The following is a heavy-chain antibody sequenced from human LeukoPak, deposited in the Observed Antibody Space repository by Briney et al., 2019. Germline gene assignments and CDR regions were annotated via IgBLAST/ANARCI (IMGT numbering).Heavy chain of an antibody. D-gene: IGHD3-22*01. CDR1: GFSFSSYV. CDR2: IRYDGSNK. V-gene: IGHV3-30*02. Sequence: GGSLRLSCVASGFSFSSYVMHWVRQAPGKGLEWVAFIRYDGSNKYYADSVKGRFTISRDNSKNTLYLQMNSLRVEDTALYYCAKYYRENSGASPLDYWGQGTRVTVSS. J-gene: IGHJ4*02. CDR3: AKYYRENSGASPLDY.